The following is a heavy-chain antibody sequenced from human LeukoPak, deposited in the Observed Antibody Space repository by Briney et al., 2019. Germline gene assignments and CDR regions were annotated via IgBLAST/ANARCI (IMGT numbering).Heavy chain of an antibody. CDR2: ISYSGST. V-gene: IGHV4-59*01. CDR3: ARDTYSYDTSGDAFDI. Sequence: PSETLSLTCTVSGGSISGDHWNWIRQPPGKGLEWIGCISYSGSTNYNPSLKSRVTISVDTPKKQFSLKLSSVTAADTAVYYCARDTYSYDTSGDAFDIWGQGTMVTVSS. CDR1: GGSISGDH. D-gene: IGHD3-22*01. J-gene: IGHJ3*02.